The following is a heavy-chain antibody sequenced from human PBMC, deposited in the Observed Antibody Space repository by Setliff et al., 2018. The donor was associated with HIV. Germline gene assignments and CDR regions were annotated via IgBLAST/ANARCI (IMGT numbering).Heavy chain of an antibody. CDR1: GASITSHY. J-gene: IGHJ4*01. Sequence: PSETLSLTCTVSGASITSHYWSWIRQSPGRELEWIGYIYSTGSTVSNPSLKSRVTILMDLSRNQLSLHLASVTTADTAVYFCAPGEGVASTYYHDWGQGTQVTVSS. CDR3: APGEGVASTYYHD. CDR2: IYSTGST. D-gene: IGHD3-3*01. V-gene: IGHV4-59*03.